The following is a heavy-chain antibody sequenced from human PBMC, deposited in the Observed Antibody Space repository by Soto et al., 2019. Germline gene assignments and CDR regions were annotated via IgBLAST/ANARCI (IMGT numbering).Heavy chain of an antibody. CDR3: ARGVVCGGDCSNDFDY. V-gene: IGHV1-69*01. D-gene: IGHD2-21*02. CDR2: IIPIFGTA. Sequence: QVQLVQSGAEFTKPGSSVKVSCKASGGTFSSYAISWLRQAPGQGLEWMVGIIPIFGTANYAQKFQGRVTITADESTSTAYMELSSLRSEDTAVYYCARGVVCGGDCSNDFDYWGQGTLVTVSS. CDR1: GGTFSSYA. J-gene: IGHJ4*02.